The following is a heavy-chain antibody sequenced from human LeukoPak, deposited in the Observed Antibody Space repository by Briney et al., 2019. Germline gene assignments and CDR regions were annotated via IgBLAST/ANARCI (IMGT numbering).Heavy chain of an antibody. J-gene: IGHJ6*02. CDR1: GFTFSSYS. D-gene: IGHD2-21*02. Sequence: KTGGSLRLSCAASGFTFSSYSMNWVRQAPGKGLEWVSSISSSSSYLYYADSVKGRFTISRDNAKNSLYLQMNSLRAEDTAVYYCARSIVLGGDFFSSGWHNYGMDVWGQGTTVTVSS. V-gene: IGHV3-21*01. CDR2: ISSSSSYL. CDR3: ARSIVLGGDFFSSGWHNYGMDV.